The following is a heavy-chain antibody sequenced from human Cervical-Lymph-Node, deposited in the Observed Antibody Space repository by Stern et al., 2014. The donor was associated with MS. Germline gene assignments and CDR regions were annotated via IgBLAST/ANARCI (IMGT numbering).Heavy chain of an antibody. V-gene: IGHV3-23*04. J-gene: IGHJ3*02. CDR1: GFTFSNSG. Sequence: EVQLVESGGGLVQPGGSLRLSCAASGFTFSNSGMSWGRQAPGKGLEWASAISSSGSYTYHADSVKGRFTISRDNSKNTLYLQVNSLRAEDTAVYYCAKDRRTISAFDTWGQGTMVTVSS. CDR3: AKDRRTISAFDT. D-gene: IGHD4/OR15-4a*01. CDR2: ISSSGSYT.